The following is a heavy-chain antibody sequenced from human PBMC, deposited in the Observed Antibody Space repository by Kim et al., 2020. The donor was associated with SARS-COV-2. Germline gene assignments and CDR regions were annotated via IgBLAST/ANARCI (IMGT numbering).Heavy chain of an antibody. Sequence: GGSLRLSCAASGFTVSSNYMNWVRQAPGKGLEWVSVIYSGGSTYYADSVKGRFTISRDNSKNTLYLQMNSLRAEDTAVYYCAREGQGYSRSWFDYYYMDVWGRGTTVTVAS. V-gene: IGHV3-66*01. CDR1: GFTVSSNY. J-gene: IGHJ6*03. CDR3: AREGQGYSRSWFDYYYMDV. CDR2: IYSGGST. D-gene: IGHD6-13*01.